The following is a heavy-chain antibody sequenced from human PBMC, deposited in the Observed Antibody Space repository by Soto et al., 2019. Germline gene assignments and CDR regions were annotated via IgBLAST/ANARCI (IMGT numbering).Heavy chain of an antibody. Sequence: QVQVVQSGAEVKKPGSSVKVSCKASGGSFSTAAISWVRQAPGQGLEWMGGIMPIFRTADYAQIFQGRVTITADESTSTVYLELSSLRSEDTAVYYCARDKDRPQLGGNYYYIMDVWGQGTTVTVSS. J-gene: IGHJ6*02. CDR1: GGSFSTAA. D-gene: IGHD3-3*02. V-gene: IGHV1-69*12. CDR3: ARDKDRPQLGGNYYYIMDV. CDR2: IMPIFRTA.